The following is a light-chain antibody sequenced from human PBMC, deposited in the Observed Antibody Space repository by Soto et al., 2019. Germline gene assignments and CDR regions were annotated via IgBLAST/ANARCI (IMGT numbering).Light chain of an antibody. Sequence: TQSPSSLATSLGDRVTITCQASQDISDSLNWYQQKPGQPPKLLIYWASTRESGVPDRFSGSGSGTDFTLTISSLQAEDVAVYYCQQYYSIPQTFGQGTKVEIK. CDR2: WAS. CDR1: QDISDS. CDR3: QQYYSIPQT. J-gene: IGKJ1*01. V-gene: IGKV4-1*01.